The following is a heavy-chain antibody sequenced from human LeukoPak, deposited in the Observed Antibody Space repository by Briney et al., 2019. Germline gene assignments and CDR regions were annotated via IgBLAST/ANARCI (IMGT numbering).Heavy chain of an antibody. CDR3: ARHPIKYCSGGSCYGEDWFDP. D-gene: IGHD2-15*01. Sequence: SETLSLTCTVSGGSISSSSYYWSWIRQPPEKGLEWIGTIYYSGTTYYNPSLKSRVTISVDTSKNQFSLKLSSVTAADTAVYYCARHPIKYCSGGSCYGEDWFDPWGQGTLVTVSS. J-gene: IGHJ5*02. CDR2: IYYSGTT. CDR1: GGSISSSSYY. V-gene: IGHV4-39*01.